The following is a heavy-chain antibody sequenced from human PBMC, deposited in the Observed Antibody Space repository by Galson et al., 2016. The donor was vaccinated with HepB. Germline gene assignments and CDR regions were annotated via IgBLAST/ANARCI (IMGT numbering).Heavy chain of an antibody. CDR1: GFTFNNYG. V-gene: IGHV3-33*02. CDR2: IWYDGSKE. D-gene: IGHD6-25*01. CDR3: ARGRSSAGYCGLDV. J-gene: IGHJ6*02. Sequence: SLRLSCATSGFTFNNYGFHWVRQAPGKGLEWVAVIWYDGSKEFYADYAKGRFTISRDDSKNTLFLQMNSLRGEDTALYYCARGRSSAGYCGLDVWGQGTAVTVSS.